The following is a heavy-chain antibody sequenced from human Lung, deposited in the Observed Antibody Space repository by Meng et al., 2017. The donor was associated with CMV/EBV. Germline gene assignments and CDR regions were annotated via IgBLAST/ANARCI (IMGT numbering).Heavy chain of an antibody. Sequence: LSTNGLGVGWLRQPPGKTLEWLALIYWDASQRYSPSLKRRLTITKDTSKNQVVLTLTNMDPVDTATYYCARRPSSYYDSSGYFFADYWGQGTLVTVSS. CDR3: ARRPSSYYDSSGYFFADY. CDR1: LSTNGLG. CDR2: IYWDASQ. D-gene: IGHD3-22*01. J-gene: IGHJ4*02. V-gene: IGHV2-5*02.